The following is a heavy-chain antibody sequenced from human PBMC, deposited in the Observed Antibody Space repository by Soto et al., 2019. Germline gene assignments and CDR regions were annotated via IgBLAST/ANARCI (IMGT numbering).Heavy chain of an antibody. V-gene: IGHV1-18*01. CDR1: GYTFTSYG. CDR3: ARSSGGVYYYGMDV. Sequence: QVQLVQSGAEVKKPGASVKVSCKASGYTFTSYGISWVRQAPGQGLEWMGWISAYNGNTNYAQKLQGRVTXXTXTXXSTAYMELRSLRSDDTAVYYCARSSGGVYYYGMDVWGQGTTVTVSS. D-gene: IGHD3-16*01. J-gene: IGHJ6*02. CDR2: ISAYNGNT.